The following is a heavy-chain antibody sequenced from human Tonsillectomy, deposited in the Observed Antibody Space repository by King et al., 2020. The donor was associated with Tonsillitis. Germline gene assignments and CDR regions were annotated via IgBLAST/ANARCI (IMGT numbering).Heavy chain of an antibody. CDR1: GFSLSNARMG. V-gene: IGHV2-26*01. D-gene: IGHD6-19*01. CDR2: IFSNDEK. CDR3: ARIVDSGWYYFDY. Sequence: TLKESGPVLVKPTETLTLTCTVSGFSLSNARMGVGWIRQPPGKALEWLAHIFSNDEKSYSTSLKSRLTISKDTSKSQVVLTMTNMDPVDTATYYCARIVDSGWYYFDYWGQGTLVTVSS. J-gene: IGHJ4*02.